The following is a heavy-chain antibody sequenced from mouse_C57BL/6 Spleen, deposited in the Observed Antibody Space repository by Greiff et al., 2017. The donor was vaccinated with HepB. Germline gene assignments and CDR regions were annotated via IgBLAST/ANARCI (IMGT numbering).Heavy chain of an antibody. CDR1: GYTFTSYD. J-gene: IGHJ1*03. CDR2: IYPRDGST. V-gene: IGHV1-85*01. CDR3: ARLGLRHWYFDV. D-gene: IGHD2-4*01. Sequence: VQLQQSGPELVKPGASVKLSCKASGYTFTSYDINWVKQRPGQGLEWIGRIYPRDGSTKYNEKFKGKATLTVDTSSSTAYMELHSLTSEDSAVYFCARLGLRHWYFDVWGTGTTVTVSS.